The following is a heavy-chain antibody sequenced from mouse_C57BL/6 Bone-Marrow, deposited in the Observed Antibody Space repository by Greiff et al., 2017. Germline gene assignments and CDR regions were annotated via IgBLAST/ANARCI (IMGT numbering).Heavy chain of an antibody. CDR2: IDPENGDT. Sequence: SGAELVRPGASVKLSCTASGFNIKDDYMHWVKQRPEQGLEWIGWIDPENGDTEYASKFQGKATITADTSSNTAYLQLSSLTSEDTAVYYCTTHYGSSYYFDYWGQGTTLTVSS. V-gene: IGHV14-4*01. D-gene: IGHD1-1*01. CDR3: TTHYGSSYYFDY. J-gene: IGHJ2*01. CDR1: GFNIKDDY.